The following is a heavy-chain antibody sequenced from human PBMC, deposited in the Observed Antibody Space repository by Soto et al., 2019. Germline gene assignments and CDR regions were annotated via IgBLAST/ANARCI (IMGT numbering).Heavy chain of an antibody. J-gene: IGHJ4*01. Sequence: QVQLQESGSGLVKPSQTLVLTCTVSGDSISRDGSSWSWLRQPPGKGLEWIGYIYHSGATSYNPSLKSRVTTSVGKSKNQFSLSLASVTAADTAVYYCAREMSYYFDSWGHGTLVTVSS. CDR3: AREMSYYFDS. V-gene: IGHV4-30-2*01. CDR2: IYHSGAT. CDR1: GDSISRDGSS.